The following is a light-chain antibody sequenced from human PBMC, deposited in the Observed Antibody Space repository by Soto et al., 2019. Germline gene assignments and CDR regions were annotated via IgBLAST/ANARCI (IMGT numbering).Light chain of an antibody. J-gene: IGKJ1*01. CDR3: QQYGSSGT. Sequence: EILLTQSPGTLSLSPGERATVSCRAGQSVSGSNLAWYQQKPGQAPRLVIYGASTRATGIPDRFSGSGSGTDFTLTISRLEPEDFAVYYCQQYGSSGTFGQGTKVDNK. CDR2: GAS. CDR1: QSVSGSN. V-gene: IGKV3-20*01.